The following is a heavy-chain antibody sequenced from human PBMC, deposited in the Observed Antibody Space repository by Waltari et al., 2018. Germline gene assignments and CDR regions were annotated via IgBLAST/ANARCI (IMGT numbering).Heavy chain of an antibody. V-gene: IGHV3-23*04. CDR3: AKDQTGITMVQGVMVEALLGYYMDV. J-gene: IGHJ6*03. CDR2: ISGSGGST. D-gene: IGHD3-10*01. CDR1: GFTFSSYA. Sequence: EVQLVESGGGLVQPGGSLRLSCAASGFTFSSYAMSWVRQAPGKGLEWVSAISGSGGSTYTADAVQGRFTISRDNSKNTLYLQMNSLRAEDTAVYYCAKDQTGITMVQGVMVEALLGYYMDVWGKGTTVTVSS.